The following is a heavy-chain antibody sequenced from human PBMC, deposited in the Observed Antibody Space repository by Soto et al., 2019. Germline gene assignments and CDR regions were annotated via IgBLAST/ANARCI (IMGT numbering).Heavy chain of an antibody. CDR2: ISSSSSTI. CDR1: GFTFSSYS. D-gene: IGHD4-17*01. J-gene: IGHJ3*02. Sequence: PGGSLRLSCAASGFTFSSYSMNWVRQAPGEGLEWVSYISSSSSTIYYADSVKGRFTISRDNAKNSLYLQMNSLRAEDTAVYYCARDETTWRAFDIWGQGTMVTVSS. CDR3: ARDETTWRAFDI. V-gene: IGHV3-48*01.